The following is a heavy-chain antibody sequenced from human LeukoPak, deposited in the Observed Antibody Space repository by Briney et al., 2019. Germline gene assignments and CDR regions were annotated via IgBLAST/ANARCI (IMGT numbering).Heavy chain of an antibody. CDR1: GVSISSSSYY. CDR3: ARRGDYGRSFDY. J-gene: IGHJ4*02. D-gene: IGHD4-17*01. V-gene: IGHV4-39*01. CDR2: IYYTGST. Sequence: KPSETLSLTCTVSGVSISSSSYYWGWIRQPPGKGLEWIGSIYYTGSTYYNPSLKSRVTISEDTSKNQSSLRLSSVTAADTAVYYCARRGDYGRSFDYWGQGTLVTVSS.